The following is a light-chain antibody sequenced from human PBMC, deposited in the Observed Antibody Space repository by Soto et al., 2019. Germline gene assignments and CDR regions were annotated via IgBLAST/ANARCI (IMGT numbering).Light chain of an antibody. Sequence: DIQLTQSPSFLSASVGDRVIITCRASQDIASYLAWYHQKPGKAPKLLIYAASTLQSGVPSRVSGSGSGTEFTLTISSLQPEDFATYYCQQVNYYPLTFGQGTKVGIK. V-gene: IGKV1-9*01. CDR3: QQVNYYPLT. CDR2: AAS. J-gene: IGKJ1*01. CDR1: QDIASY.